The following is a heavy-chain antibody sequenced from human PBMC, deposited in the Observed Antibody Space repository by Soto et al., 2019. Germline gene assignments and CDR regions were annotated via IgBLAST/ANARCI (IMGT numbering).Heavy chain of an antibody. Sequence: GGSLRLSCAASGFTFSSYGMHWVRQAPGKGLEWVAVIWYDGSNKYYADSVKGRFTISRDNSKNTLYLQMNSLRAEDTAVYYCARDPGITMVWGPIFDYWGQGTLVTVSS. J-gene: IGHJ4*02. CDR3: ARDPGITMVWGPIFDY. CDR1: GFTFSSYG. D-gene: IGHD3-10*01. V-gene: IGHV3-33*01. CDR2: IWYDGSNK.